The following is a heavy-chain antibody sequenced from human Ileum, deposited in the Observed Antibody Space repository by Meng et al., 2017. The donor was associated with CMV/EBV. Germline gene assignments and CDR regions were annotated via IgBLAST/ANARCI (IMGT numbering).Heavy chain of an antibody. J-gene: IGHJ4*02. D-gene: IGHD6-6*01. CDR1: GGAISSGGHY. CDR2: IDYSGST. CDR3: ARLIAARRIDY. V-gene: IGHV4-31*03. Sequence: CTVSGGAISSGGHYWSWIRQDPGKGLEWIGYIDYSGSTYYNPSLKSRITISVDTSKNQFSLKLTSVTAADTAVYYCARLIAARRIDYWGQGTLVTVSS.